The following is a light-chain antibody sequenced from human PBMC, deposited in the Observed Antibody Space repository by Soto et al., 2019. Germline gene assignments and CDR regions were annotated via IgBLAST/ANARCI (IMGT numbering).Light chain of an antibody. Sequence: EIVLTQSPATLSLSPGERATLSCRASQSVSSSLAWYQQKPGQAPRLLIYDASNRATGIPARFSGSGYGTDFTLTISSLEPEDFAVYYCQQRTNWPPFTFGPGTKVDIK. V-gene: IGKV3-11*01. J-gene: IGKJ3*01. CDR2: DAS. CDR1: QSVSSS. CDR3: QQRTNWPPFT.